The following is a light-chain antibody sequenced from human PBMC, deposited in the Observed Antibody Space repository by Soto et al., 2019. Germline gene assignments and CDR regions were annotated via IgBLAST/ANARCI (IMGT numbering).Light chain of an antibody. J-gene: IGKJ1*01. CDR1: QSVSSY. CDR3: QQYDNLLWT. V-gene: IGKV3-11*01. CDR2: DAS. Sequence: EIVLTQSPATLSLSPGERATLSCRASQSVSSYLAWYQQKPGQAPRLLIYDASNRATGIPARFSGSGSGTDFTLTISSLQPEDIATYYCQQYDNLLWTFGQGTKVEIK.